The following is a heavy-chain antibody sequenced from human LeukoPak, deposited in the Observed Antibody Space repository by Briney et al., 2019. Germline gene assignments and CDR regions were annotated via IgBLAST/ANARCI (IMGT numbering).Heavy chain of an antibody. Sequence: GGSLRLSCAASGFTFSSYVIHWVRQAPGKGLDWVAVISEDGSKKYYADSVKGRFTISRDNSKNTVYLQMNSLRTEDTAVYYCARRGETSCCDYWGQGTLVTVSS. CDR3: ARRGETSCCDY. J-gene: IGHJ4*02. D-gene: IGHD2-15*01. V-gene: IGHV3-30-3*01. CDR1: GFTFSSYV. CDR2: ISEDGSKK.